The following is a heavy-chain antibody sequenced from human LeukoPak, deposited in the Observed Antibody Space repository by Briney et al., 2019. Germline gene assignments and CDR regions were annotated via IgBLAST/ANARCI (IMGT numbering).Heavy chain of an antibody. V-gene: IGHV1-18*01. CDR2: ISAYNGNT. J-gene: IGHJ4*02. Sequence: ASVKVSCKASGYTFTSYGISWVRQAPGQGLEWMGWISAYNGNTNYAQKLQGRVTMTTDTSTSTAYMELRSLRSDDTAVYYCARDFSIQLPSTGAYWGQGTLVTVSS. CDR3: ARDFSIQLPSTGAY. D-gene: IGHD5-18*01. CDR1: GYTFTSYG.